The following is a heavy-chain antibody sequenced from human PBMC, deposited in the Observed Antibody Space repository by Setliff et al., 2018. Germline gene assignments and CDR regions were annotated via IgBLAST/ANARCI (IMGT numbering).Heavy chain of an antibody. CDR2: INPKTGGT. V-gene: IGHV1-2*04. CDR3: ARSDHLVVDGFDV. Sequence: ASVKVSCKTSGYAFTDNYIHWVRQAPGQGLEWMGWINPKTGGTNLAQKFQGWVPMTRDTSITTAYMELSRLTSDDMAVYFCARSDHLVVDGFDVRGQGTMVTVSS. D-gene: IGHD3-16*01. CDR1: GYAFTDNY. J-gene: IGHJ3*01.